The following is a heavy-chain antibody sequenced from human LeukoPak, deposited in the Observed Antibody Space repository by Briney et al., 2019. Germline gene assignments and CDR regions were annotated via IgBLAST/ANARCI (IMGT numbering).Heavy chain of an antibody. CDR1: GGSFSGYY. CDR3: ARGGRSTLFDY. Sequence: SETLSLTCAVYGGSFSGYYWSWIRQPPGKGLEWIGEINHSGSTNYNPSLKSRVTISVDTSKNQFSLKLSSVTAADTAVYYCARGGRSTLFDYYGQGTLVTVSS. CDR2: INHSGST. J-gene: IGHJ4*02. V-gene: IGHV4-34*01. D-gene: IGHD6-13*01.